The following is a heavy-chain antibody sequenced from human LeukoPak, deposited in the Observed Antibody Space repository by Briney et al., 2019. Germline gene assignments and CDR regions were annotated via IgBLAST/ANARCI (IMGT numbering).Heavy chain of an antibody. CDR3: ARDFRGEMATIFDY. Sequence: GGSLRLSCAATGFTFSSYSMNWGRQAPGKGLEWVSSISSSSSYIYYADSVKGRFTISRDNAKNSLYLQMNSLRAEDTAVYYCARDFRGEMATIFDYWGQGTLVTVSS. J-gene: IGHJ4*02. D-gene: IGHD5-24*01. V-gene: IGHV3-21*01. CDR1: GFTFSSYS. CDR2: ISSSSSYI.